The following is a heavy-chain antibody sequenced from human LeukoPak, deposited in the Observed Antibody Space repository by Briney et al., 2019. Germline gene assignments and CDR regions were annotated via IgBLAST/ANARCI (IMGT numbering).Heavy chain of an antibody. D-gene: IGHD6-6*01. J-gene: IGHJ4*02. V-gene: IGHV1-18*01. CDR3: ARDSARTIDY. Sequence: MGWISAYNGNTNYAQKLQGRVTMTTDTSTSTAYMELRSLRSDDTAVYYCARDSARTIDYWGQGTLXXV. CDR2: ISAYNGNT.